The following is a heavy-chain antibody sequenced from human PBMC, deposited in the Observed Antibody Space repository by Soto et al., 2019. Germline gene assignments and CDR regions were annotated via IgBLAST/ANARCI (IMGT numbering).Heavy chain of an antibody. CDR1: GGSISSGGYY. CDR3: AREEAARPGWFDP. CDR2: IYYSGST. J-gene: IGHJ5*02. Sequence: QVQLQESGPGLVKPSQTLSLTCTVSGGSISSGGYYWSWIRQHPGKGLEWIGYIYYSGSTYYNPSLKSRVTISVETSKNQFSLKLSSVTAADTAVYYCAREEAARPGWFDPWGQGTLVTVSS. V-gene: IGHV4-31*03. D-gene: IGHD6-6*01.